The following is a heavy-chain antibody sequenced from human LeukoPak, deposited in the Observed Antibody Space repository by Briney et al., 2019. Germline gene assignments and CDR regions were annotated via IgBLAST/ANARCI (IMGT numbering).Heavy chain of an antibody. CDR3: ARDTHSSGYYYEPPLIVGYFDL. D-gene: IGHD3-22*01. CDR1: GDSISSRSYY. Sequence: SETLSLTCTVSGDSISSRSYYWGWIRQPPGKGLEWIGSIYYSGSTYYNPSLKSRVTISVDTSKNQFSLKLSSVAAADTAVYYCARDTHSSGYYYEPPLIVGYFDLWGRGTLVTVSS. CDR2: IYYSGST. J-gene: IGHJ2*01. V-gene: IGHV4-39*07.